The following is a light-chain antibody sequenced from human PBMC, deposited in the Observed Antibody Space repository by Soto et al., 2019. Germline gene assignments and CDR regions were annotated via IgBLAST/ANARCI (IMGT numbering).Light chain of an antibody. CDR2: ENN. V-gene: IGLV1-51*01. CDR1: SSSIGNNY. Sequence: QSVLTQPPSVSAAPGQKVTISCSGFSSSIGNNYVSWYQQVPGTAPKLLIYENNKRPSGIPDRFSGSKSGTSATLDITGLQTGDEADYYCGTWDSSLSAGVFGGGTKVTVL. J-gene: IGLJ2*01. CDR3: GTWDSSLSAGV.